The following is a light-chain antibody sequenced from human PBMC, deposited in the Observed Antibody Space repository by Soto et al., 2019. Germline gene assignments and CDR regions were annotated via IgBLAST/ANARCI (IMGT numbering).Light chain of an antibody. CDR1: QSINSW. CDR2: KAS. CDR3: QQYNHYPFA. V-gene: IGKV1-5*03. J-gene: IGKJ3*01. Sequence: DLQMTQSPSTLSASVGDRVTITCRASQSINSWLAWYQQKPGEAPKVLIYKASSLESGVPSRFSGSGSGTEFTLTISSLQPDDFASYYCQQYNHYPFAFGPGTQVDIK.